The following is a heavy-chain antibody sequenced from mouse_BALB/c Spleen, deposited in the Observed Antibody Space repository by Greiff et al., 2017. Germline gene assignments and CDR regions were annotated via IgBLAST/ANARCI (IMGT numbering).Heavy chain of an antibody. V-gene: IGHV1-54*01. D-gene: IGHD1-1*01. CDR3: ARGEYYGPFDY. J-gene: IGHJ2*01. Sequence: VQLVESGAELVRPGTSVKVSCKASGYAFTNYLIEWVKQRPGQGLEWIGVINPGSGGTNYNEKFKGKATLTADKSSSTAYMQLSSLTSDDSAVYFCARGEYYGPFDYWGQGTTLTVSS. CDR1: GYAFTNYL. CDR2: INPGSGGT.